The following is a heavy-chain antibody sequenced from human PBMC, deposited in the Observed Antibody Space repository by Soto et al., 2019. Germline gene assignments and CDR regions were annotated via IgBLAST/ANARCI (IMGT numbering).Heavy chain of an antibody. CDR2: IIAYNGNT. D-gene: IGHD4-17*01. CDR3: ARDIVLVPNYGDYYYYGMDV. CDR1: GGTFSSYA. V-gene: IGHV1-18*01. J-gene: IGHJ6*02. Sequence: GASVKVSCKASGGTFSSYAISWVRQAPGQGLEWMGGIIAYNGNTNYAQKLQGRVTMTTDTSTSTAYMELRSLRSDDTAVYYCARDIVLVPNYGDYYYYGMDVSGQGTTVTVSS.